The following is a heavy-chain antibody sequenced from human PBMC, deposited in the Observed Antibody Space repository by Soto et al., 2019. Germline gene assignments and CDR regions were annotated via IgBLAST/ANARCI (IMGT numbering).Heavy chain of an antibody. J-gene: IGHJ4*02. CDR2: IWHDGSKK. V-gene: IGHV3-33*01. CDR1: GFIFRDYG. CDR3: ASQAFDY. Sequence: PGGSLRRSCTASGFIFRDYGMQWVRQAPGKGLGWLAFIWHDGSKKYYADSLKGRFTISRDNSKNTMYLQMSSPTVEDTAVYYCASQAFDYWGQGTLVTVSS.